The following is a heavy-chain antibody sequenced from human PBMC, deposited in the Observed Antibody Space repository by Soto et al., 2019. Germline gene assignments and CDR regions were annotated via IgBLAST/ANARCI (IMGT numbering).Heavy chain of an antibody. CDR3: AKDRETWIQLWSSYYYGMDV. Sequence: PGGSLRLSCAASGFTFSSYGMHWVRQAPGKGLEWVAVISYDGSNKYYADSVKGRFTISRDNSKNTLYLQMNSLRAEDTAVYYCAKDRETWIQLWSSYYYGMDVWGQGTTVTVSS. D-gene: IGHD5-18*01. V-gene: IGHV3-30*18. CDR1: GFTFSSYG. CDR2: ISYDGSNK. J-gene: IGHJ6*02.